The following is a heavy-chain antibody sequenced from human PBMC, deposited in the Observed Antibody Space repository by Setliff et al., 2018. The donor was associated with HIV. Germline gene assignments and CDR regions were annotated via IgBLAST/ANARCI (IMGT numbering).Heavy chain of an antibody. CDR2: IYHSGST. Sequence: PSETLSLTCAVSGYSISSGYYWGWIRQPPGKGLEWIGSIYHSGSTYNNPSLKSRVTISVDTSKTHFSLKVTSVTAADTAVYYCARSSTMVRGVDAFDIWGQGTMVTVSS. J-gene: IGHJ3*02. V-gene: IGHV4-38-2*01. CDR1: GYSISSGYY. D-gene: IGHD3-10*01. CDR3: ARSSTMVRGVDAFDI.